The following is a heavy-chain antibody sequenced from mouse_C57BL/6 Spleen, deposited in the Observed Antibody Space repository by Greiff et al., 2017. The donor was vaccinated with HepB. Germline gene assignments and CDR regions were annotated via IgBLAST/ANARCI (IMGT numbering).Heavy chain of an antibody. V-gene: IGHV3-6*01. Sequence: EVKLQESGPGLVKPSQSLSLTCSVTGYSITSGYYWNWIRQFPGNQLEWMGYISYDGSNNYNPSLKNRISITRDTSKNQFFLKLNSVTTEDTATYYLARDKILRYPAWCAYWGQGTLVTVSA. D-gene: IGHD1-1*01. CDR3: ARDKILRYPAWCAY. J-gene: IGHJ3*01. CDR1: GYSITSGYY. CDR2: ISYDGSN.